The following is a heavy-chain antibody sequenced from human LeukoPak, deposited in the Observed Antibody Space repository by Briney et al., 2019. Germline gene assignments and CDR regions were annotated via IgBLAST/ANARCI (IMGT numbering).Heavy chain of an antibody. CDR2: IIPIFGTA. CDR3: ARDVGCSSTSCRYFDY. CDR1: GGTFSSYA. J-gene: IGHJ4*02. Sequence: GASVKVSCKASGGTFSSYAISWVRQAPGQGLEWMGGIIPIFGTANYAQKFQGRVTITADESTSTAYMELSSLRSEDTAVYYCARDVGCSSTSCRYFDYWGQGTLVTVSS. D-gene: IGHD2-2*01. V-gene: IGHV1-69*01.